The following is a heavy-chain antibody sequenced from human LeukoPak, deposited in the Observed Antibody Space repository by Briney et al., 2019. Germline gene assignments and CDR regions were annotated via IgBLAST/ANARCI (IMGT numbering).Heavy chain of an antibody. CDR3: ARGASRTYYYDSSGYYYDY. J-gene: IGHJ4*02. CDR2: FNHSGST. CDR1: GGSFSGYY. Sequence: SETLSLTCAVYGGSFSGYYWSWIRQPPGKGLEWIGEFNHSGSTNYNPSLKSRVTISVDTSKNQFSLKLSSVTAADTAVYYCARGASRTYYYDSSGYYYDYWGQGTLVTVSS. D-gene: IGHD3-22*01. V-gene: IGHV4-34*01.